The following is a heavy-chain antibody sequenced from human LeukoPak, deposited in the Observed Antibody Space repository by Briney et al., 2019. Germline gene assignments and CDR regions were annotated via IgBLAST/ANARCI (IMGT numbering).Heavy chain of an antibody. CDR2: IDPSGGST. D-gene: IGHD3-10*01. CDR1: AYTFSTYL. V-gene: IGHV1-46*01. CDR3: ARDLGLRGVTNWFDP. J-gene: IGHJ5*02. Sequence: ASVKVSCKASAYTFSTYLMHWVRQAPGQGLEWMGIIDPSGGSTGYAQKFQGRVTMTRDTSTSTVYMELSSLRSEDTAVYYCARDLGLRGVTNWFDPWSQGTLVTVSS.